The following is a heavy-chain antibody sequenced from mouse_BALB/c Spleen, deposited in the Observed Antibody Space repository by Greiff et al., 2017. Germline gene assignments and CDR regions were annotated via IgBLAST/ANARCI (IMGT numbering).Heavy chain of an antibody. V-gene: IGHV2-9*02. J-gene: IGHJ2*01. CDR1: GFSLTSYG. CDR2: IWAGGST. CDR3: ARGGGYCGSIPYFDY. D-gene: IGHD1-1*01. Sequence: VKLKESGPGLVAPSQSLSITCTVSGFSLTSYGVHWVRQPPGKGLEWLGVIWAGGSTNYNSAIMSRLSISKDNSKSQVFLKMNSLQTDDTAMYYCARGGGYCGSIPYFDYWGQGTTLTVSS.